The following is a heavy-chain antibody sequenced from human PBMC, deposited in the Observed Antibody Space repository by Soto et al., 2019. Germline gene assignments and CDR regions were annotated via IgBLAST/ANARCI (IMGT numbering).Heavy chain of an antibody. CDR1: GYTFTSYY. D-gene: IGHD2-15*01. Sequence: QVQLVPSGAAVKRPGSSVKVSCKASGYTFTSYYMHWVRQAHGQGLEWMGIISPRGGSATYARKFQGRVTMARDTSTSTVYMELSSLRFDDTAMYYCARDRTSGGLFDYCGQGTPVTVSS. CDR3: ARDRTSGGLFDY. J-gene: IGHJ4*02. V-gene: IGHV1-46*01. CDR2: ISPRGGSA.